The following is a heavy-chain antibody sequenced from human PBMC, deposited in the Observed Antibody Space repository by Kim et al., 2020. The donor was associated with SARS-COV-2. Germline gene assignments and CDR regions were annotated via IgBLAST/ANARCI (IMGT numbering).Heavy chain of an antibody. CDR3: ASEDYGDYRSFDY. J-gene: IGHJ4*02. V-gene: IGHV3-7*01. D-gene: IGHD4-17*01. Sequence: YVVSLKGRFTISRDNAKTSLYLEMNSLRGEDTAVYYCASEDYGDYRSFDYWGQGTLVSVSS.